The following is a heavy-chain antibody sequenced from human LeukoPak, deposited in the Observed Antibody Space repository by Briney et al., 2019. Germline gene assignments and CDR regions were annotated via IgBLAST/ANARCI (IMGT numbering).Heavy chain of an antibody. CDR1: GFTFNNYA. Sequence: GGSLRLSCAASGFTFNNYAMSWVRQAPGKGLEWVSAISVSGGVTFYADSVKGRFTISRDNSKNTLYLQMNSLRADDTAVYYCARTAGYNYYYGMDVWGQGTTVTVSS. V-gene: IGHV3-23*01. CDR2: ISVSGGVT. J-gene: IGHJ6*02. CDR3: ARTAGYNYYYGMDV.